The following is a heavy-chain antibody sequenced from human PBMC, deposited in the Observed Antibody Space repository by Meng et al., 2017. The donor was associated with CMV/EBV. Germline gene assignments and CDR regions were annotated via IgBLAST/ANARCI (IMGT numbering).Heavy chain of an antibody. CDR2: IKQDGSEK. CDR3: ARDELYYYDSSGYKFDY. V-gene: IGHV3-7*01. J-gene: IGHJ4*02. D-gene: IGHD3-22*01. Sequence: GGSLRLSCAASGFTFSSYWMSWVRQAPGKGLEWVANIKQDGSEKYYVDSVKGRFTISRDNAKNSLYLQMNSLRAEDTAVYYCARDELYYYDSSGYKFDYWGQGTLVTVSS. CDR1: GFTFSSYW.